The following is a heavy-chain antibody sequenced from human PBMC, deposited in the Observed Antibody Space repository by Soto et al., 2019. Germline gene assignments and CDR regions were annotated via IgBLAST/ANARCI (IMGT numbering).Heavy chain of an antibody. D-gene: IGHD2-2*01. J-gene: IGHJ5*02. Sequence: SETLSLTCAVYGGSISGYYWSWIRQPPGKGLEWIGVINHSGSTNYNPSLKSRVTISVDTSKNQFSLKLSSVTAVDTAVYYCARRTPRSRDNWFDPWGQGTLVTVSS. V-gene: IGHV4-34*01. CDR1: GGSISGYY. CDR3: ARRTPRSRDNWFDP. CDR2: INHSGST.